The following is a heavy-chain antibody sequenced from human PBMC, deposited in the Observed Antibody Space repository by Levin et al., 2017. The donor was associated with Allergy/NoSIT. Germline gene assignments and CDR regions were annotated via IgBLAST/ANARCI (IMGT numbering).Heavy chain of an antibody. V-gene: IGHV1-2*06. J-gene: IGHJ5*02. Sequence: GGSLRLSCKASGYTFTGYYMHWVRQAPGQGLEWMGRINPNSGGTNYAQKFQGRVTMTRDTSISTAYMELSRLRSDDTAVYYCARDRQLWLRALPSWFDPWGQGTLVTVSS. CDR2: INPNSGGT. CDR1: GYTFTGYY. CDR3: ARDRQLWLRALPSWFDP. D-gene: IGHD5-18*01.